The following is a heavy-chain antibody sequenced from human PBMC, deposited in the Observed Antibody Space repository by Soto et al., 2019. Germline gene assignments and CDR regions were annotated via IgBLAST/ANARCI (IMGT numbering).Heavy chain of an antibody. D-gene: IGHD5-18*01. Sequence: QVQLQQWGAGLLKPSETLSLTCAVYGGSFSAYYWSWIRQPPGKGLEWLGDMNHSGITNYNPCLKSRVTISVDTSKNQFSLKLSSVTAADTAVYYCARARTLDTAMAYDYWSQGTLVTVSS. V-gene: IGHV4-34*01. J-gene: IGHJ4*02. CDR2: MNHSGIT. CDR1: GGSFSAYY. CDR3: ARARTLDTAMAYDY.